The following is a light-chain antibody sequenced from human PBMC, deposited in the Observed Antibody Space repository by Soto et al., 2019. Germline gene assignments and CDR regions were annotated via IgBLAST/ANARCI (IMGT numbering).Light chain of an antibody. J-gene: IGKJ1*01. CDR3: QHYNSYLEA. V-gene: IGKV1-5*03. CDR2: KAS. CDR1: QFIEKF. Sequence: DIQMTQSPSTLSAFVGDRVTITCRASQFIEKFLAWYQQKPGKAPKLLIYKASNLESGVPSRFSGSGSGTEFTLTINTLEPDDFATYYCQHYNSYLEAFGQGTKVEI.